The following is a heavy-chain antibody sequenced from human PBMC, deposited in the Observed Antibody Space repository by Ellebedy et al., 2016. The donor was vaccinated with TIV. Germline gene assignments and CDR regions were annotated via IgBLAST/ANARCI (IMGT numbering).Heavy chain of an antibody. D-gene: IGHD3-16*01. Sequence: PGGSLRLSCAASGLTFSSHAMSWVRQAPGKGLEWVSSLTARGGNTYYADSVKGRFTISRDNSKDTLYLQMNSLRAEDTAIYYGARDPVGVWPAFDVWGQGSIVTVSS. V-gene: IGHV3-23*01. CDR2: LTARGGNT. J-gene: IGHJ3*01. CDR1: GLTFSSHA. CDR3: ARDPVGVWPAFDV.